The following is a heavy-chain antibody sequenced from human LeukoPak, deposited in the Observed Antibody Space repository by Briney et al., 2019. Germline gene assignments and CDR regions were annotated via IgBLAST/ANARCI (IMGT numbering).Heavy chain of an antibody. Sequence: GGSLRLSCAASGFTFNTYAMHWVRQAPGKGLEWVSGISWNSGSIGYADSVKGRFTISRDNAKNSLYLQMNSLRAEDTALYYCAKGLEYSSSSLDYWGQGTLVTVSS. J-gene: IGHJ4*02. CDR2: ISWNSGSI. CDR1: GFTFNTYA. V-gene: IGHV3-9*01. D-gene: IGHD6-6*01. CDR3: AKGLEYSSSSLDY.